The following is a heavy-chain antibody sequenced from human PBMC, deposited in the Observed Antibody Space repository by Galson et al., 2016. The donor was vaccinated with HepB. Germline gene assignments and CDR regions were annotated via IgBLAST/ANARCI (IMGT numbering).Heavy chain of an antibody. CDR2: INYSGTT. CDR3: ARRGVWGRYYFDY. Sequence: SETLSLTCGVYGGSFNGFYWNWVRQPPGKGLEWIGEINYSGTTNYNPSLKSRVTISIDTSKNQFSLKLSSVTAADTAVYYCARRGVWGRYYFDYWGQGTLVTVSS. J-gene: IGHJ4*02. CDR1: GGSFNGFY. D-gene: IGHD7-27*01. V-gene: IGHV4-34*01.